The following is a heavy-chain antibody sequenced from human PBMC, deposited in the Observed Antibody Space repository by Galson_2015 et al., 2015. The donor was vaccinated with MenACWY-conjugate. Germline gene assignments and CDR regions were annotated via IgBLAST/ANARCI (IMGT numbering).Heavy chain of an antibody. J-gene: IGHJ3*02. D-gene: IGHD2-8*01. Sequence: SLIISCAAYGFTFSSYAMSWGRHAPGAGVDWISATSGTTGGTYYADVMNGRVPISQANPKNTQYLPINSPRAEDTAVYYCAKDQPPYCTNGVCYLVWAFDIWGQGTMVTVSS. CDR1: GFTFSSYA. V-gene: IGHV3-23*01. CDR2: TSGTTGGT. CDR3: AKDQPPYCTNGVCYLVWAFDI.